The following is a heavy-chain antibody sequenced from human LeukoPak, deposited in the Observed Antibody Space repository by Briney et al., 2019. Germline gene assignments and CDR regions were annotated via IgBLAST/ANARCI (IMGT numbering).Heavy chain of an antibody. CDR2: INHSGST. CDR1: GGSFSGYY. D-gene: IGHD3-16*01. Sequence: PSETLSLTCAVYGGSFSGYYWSWIRQPPGKGLEWIGEINHSGSTNYNPSLKSRVTISVDTSKNQFSLKLSSVTAADTAVYHCARLNGGSWGQGTLVTVSS. CDR3: ARLNGGS. V-gene: IGHV4-34*01. J-gene: IGHJ4*02.